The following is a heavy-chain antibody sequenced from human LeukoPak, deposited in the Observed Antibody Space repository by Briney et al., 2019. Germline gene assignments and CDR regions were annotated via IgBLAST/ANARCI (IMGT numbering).Heavy chain of an antibody. CDR2: ISGSGGST. D-gene: IGHD2-2*01. Sequence: GGSLRLSCVPSGFSFSNYAMSWVRQAPGKGLEWVSSISGSGGSTHYADSVKGRFTISRDSSKNSLYLQMNSLRVEDTAVYYCARDPEYQLLYYFDYWGQGTLVTVSS. V-gene: IGHV3-23*01. CDR1: GFSFSNYA. J-gene: IGHJ4*02. CDR3: ARDPEYQLLYYFDY.